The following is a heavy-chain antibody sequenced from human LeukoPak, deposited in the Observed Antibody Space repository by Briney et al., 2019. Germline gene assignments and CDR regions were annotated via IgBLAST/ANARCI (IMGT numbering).Heavy chain of an antibody. D-gene: IGHD2-2*01. Sequence: PGGSLRPSCAAPGFTVSNNYMNWVRQAPGKGLGWVSIIYSGGSTYYADSVKGRFTISRDNSKNTLYLQMNSLRAEDTAVYYCARDCTTSTNCFEDYWGQGTLVTVSP. CDR3: ARDCTTSTNCFEDY. J-gene: IGHJ4*02. V-gene: IGHV3-66*01. CDR2: IYSGGST. CDR1: GFTVSNNY.